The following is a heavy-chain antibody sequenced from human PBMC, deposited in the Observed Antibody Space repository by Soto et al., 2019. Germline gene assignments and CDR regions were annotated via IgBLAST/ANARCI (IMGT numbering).Heavy chain of an antibody. J-gene: IGHJ4*02. V-gene: IGHV4-59*08. CDR3: ARQAID. Sequence: QVQLQESGPGLVKPSETLSLTCTVSGGSISDYYWSWFRQAPGKGLDWIGYVYYSGTTNYNPSLQSRVTMSVDTSKNQFSLKLSSVTAADPAVYYCARQAIDWGQGTLVTVSS. CDR2: VYYSGTT. CDR1: GGSISDYY.